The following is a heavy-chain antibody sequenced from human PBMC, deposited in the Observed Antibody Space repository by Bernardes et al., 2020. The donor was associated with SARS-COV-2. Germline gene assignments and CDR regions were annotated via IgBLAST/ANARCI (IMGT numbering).Heavy chain of an antibody. J-gene: IGHJ6*02. V-gene: IGHV3-23*01. CDR3: AKELAYGSWRDYSYYFGMDV. D-gene: IGHD6-6*01. CDR2: ISGPGRT. CDR1: GFTFSNYA. Sequence: GGSLRLSCAASGFTFSNYAMSWVRQAPGKGLEWVSDISGPGRTYYADSVKGRFTISRDNSKNTLYLEMNSLRAEDTAVYYCAKELAYGSWRDYSYYFGMDVWGQGTTVTVSS.